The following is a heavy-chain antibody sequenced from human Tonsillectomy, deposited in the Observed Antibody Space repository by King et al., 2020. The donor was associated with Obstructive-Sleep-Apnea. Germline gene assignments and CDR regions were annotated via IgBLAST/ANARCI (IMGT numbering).Heavy chain of an antibody. V-gene: IGHV4-59*08. CDR3: ARHRGVEDYGGYGDYFDY. D-gene: IGHD5-12*01. CDR2: MYYSGNT. CDR1: GGSINNYY. Sequence: LQESGPGLVKPSETLSLTCSVSGGSINNYYWSWIRQPPGKGLEWIGYMYYSGNTNFNPSLKGRVTISADTSKIQFSLRLSSVTAADTAVYYCARHRGVEDYGGYGDYFDYWGQGTLVTVSS. J-gene: IGHJ4*02.